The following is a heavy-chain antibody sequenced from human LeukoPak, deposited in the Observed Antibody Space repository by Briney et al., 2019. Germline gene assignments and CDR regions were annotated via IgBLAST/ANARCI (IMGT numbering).Heavy chain of an antibody. CDR3: ASGATSWAHMDV. J-gene: IGHJ6*03. CDR2: IDNSGNT. V-gene: IGHV4-39*07. D-gene: IGHD3-16*01. Sequence: PSETLSLTCTVSGGSISSRNSYWGWIRQPPGKGLEWIGSIDNSGNTYYNPSLKSRVTISVDTSKNQFSLKLSSVTAADTAVYYCASGATSWAHMDVWGEGTTVTVSS. CDR1: GGSISSRNSY.